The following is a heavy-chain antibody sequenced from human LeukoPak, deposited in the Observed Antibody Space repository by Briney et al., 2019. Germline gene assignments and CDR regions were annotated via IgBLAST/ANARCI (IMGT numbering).Heavy chain of an antibody. Sequence: ASVKVSCKASGYTFTGYYMHWVRQAPGQGLEWMGWINPNSGGTNYAQKLQGRVTMTRDTSISTAYMELSRLRSDGTAVYYCARARTGTTDYWGQGTLVTVSS. D-gene: IGHD1-1*01. CDR2: INPNSGGT. J-gene: IGHJ4*02. CDR3: ARARTGTTDY. V-gene: IGHV1-2*02. CDR1: GYTFTGYY.